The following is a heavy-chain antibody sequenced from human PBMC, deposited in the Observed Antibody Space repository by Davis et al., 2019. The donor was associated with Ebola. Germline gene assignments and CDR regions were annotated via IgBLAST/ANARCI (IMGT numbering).Heavy chain of an antibody. CDR1: GGSFSGYY. Sequence: PSETLSLTCAVYGGSFSGYYWSWIRQPPGKGLEWIGEINHSGSTNYNPSLKSRATISVDTSKNQFSLNLTAADTAVYYCARGQYYMDVWGKGTTVTVSS. J-gene: IGHJ6*03. CDR2: INHSGST. V-gene: IGHV4-34*01. CDR3: ARGQYYMDV.